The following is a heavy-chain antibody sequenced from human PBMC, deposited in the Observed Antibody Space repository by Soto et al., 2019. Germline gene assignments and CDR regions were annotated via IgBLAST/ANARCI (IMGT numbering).Heavy chain of an antibody. J-gene: IGHJ1*01. CDR3: VIRVGAAPGYFQH. D-gene: IGHD1-26*01. V-gene: IGHV1-69*02. CDR2: IIPILGIA. CDR1: GGTFSSYT. Sequence: QVQLVQSGAEVKKPGSSVKVSCKASGGTFSSYTISWVRQAPGQGLEWMGRIIPILGIANYAQKFQGRVTITADKSTSTAYMELSSLRSEDTAVYYCVIRVGAAPGYFQHWGQGTLVTVSS.